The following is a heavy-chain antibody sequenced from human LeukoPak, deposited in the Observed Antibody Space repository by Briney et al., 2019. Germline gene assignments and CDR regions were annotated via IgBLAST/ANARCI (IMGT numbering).Heavy chain of an antibody. CDR1: GGSIKGGGFF. V-gene: IGHV4-31*03. D-gene: IGHD5-18*01. Sequence: SQTLSLTCSVSGGSIKGGGFFWNWLRQHPGKGLDWIGHIYYSGSTSYNPSVKSRVTISVDTSKNQFSLKLTSVTAADTAMYYCARDHGRSYNYGSDALDIWGQGTLVIVSA. J-gene: IGHJ3*02. CDR2: IYYSGST. CDR3: ARDHGRSYNYGSDALDI.